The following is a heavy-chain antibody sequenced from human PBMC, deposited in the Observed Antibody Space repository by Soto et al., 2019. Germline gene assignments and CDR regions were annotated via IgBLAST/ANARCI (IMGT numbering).Heavy chain of an antibody. V-gene: IGHV3-33*01. Sequence: GSLRLSCAASGFTFSSYGMHWVRQAPGKGLEWVAVIWYDGSNKYYADSVKGRFTISRDNSKNTLYLQMNSLRAEDTAVYYCAREGVIVVEGGYYFDYWGQGTLVTVSS. CDR1: GFTFSSYG. CDR3: AREGVIVVEGGYYFDY. D-gene: IGHD3-22*01. J-gene: IGHJ4*02. CDR2: IWYDGSNK.